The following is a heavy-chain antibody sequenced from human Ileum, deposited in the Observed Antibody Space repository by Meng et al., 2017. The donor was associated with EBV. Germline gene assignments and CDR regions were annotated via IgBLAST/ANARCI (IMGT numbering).Heavy chain of an antibody. D-gene: IGHD3-22*01. Sequence: QVQLQEPGPGLVKPSETLSLTCAVSGGSISRSDWWSWVRQPPGKGLEWIGETSHSGSTSYSPSLKSRVTISLDKSKNQLSLKLNSVTAADTAVYYCASSDYYRSDYWGQGTLVTVSS. CDR3: ASSDYYRSDY. CDR2: TSHSGST. V-gene: IGHV4-4*02. CDR1: GGSISRSDW. J-gene: IGHJ4*02.